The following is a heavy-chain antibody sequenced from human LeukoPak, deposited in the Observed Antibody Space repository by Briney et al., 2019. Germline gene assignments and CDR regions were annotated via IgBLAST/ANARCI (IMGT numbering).Heavy chain of an antibody. CDR3: ASGIVAPYYFVF. V-gene: IGHV3-48*01. J-gene: IGHJ4*02. CDR1: GFTFSTYG. CDR2: ISSSRSII. D-gene: IGHD6-13*01. Sequence: GGSLRLSCAASGFTFSTYGVNWVRQAPGKGLEWVSYISSSRSIIYYADSVKGRFSISRDNAKNSLYLQMNSLRADETAVYYCASGIVAPYYFVFWGQGSLVTVAS.